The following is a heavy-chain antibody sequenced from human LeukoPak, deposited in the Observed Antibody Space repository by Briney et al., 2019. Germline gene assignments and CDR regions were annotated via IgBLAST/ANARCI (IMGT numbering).Heavy chain of an antibody. CDR2: ISGYNRNT. Sequence: GASVKVSCKASGYTFDNYGISWVRQAPGQGLEWMGWISGYNRNTKYAQKLQGRVIMTTDTSTSTVYMELRGLRCDDTAIYYCARYGLRSEWSYFDYWGQGTLVTVSS. J-gene: IGHJ4*02. D-gene: IGHD3-3*01. CDR3: ARYGLRSEWSYFDY. V-gene: IGHV1-18*01. CDR1: GYTFDNYG.